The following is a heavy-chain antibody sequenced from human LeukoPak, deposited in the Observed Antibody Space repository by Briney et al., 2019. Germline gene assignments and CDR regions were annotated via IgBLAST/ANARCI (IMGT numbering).Heavy chain of an antibody. CDR1: SGSISSTSYY. V-gene: IGHV4-39*07. CDR3: ARAPRVFVGATHFDY. CDR2: MYYSGST. D-gene: IGHD1-26*01. J-gene: IGHJ4*02. Sequence: PSETLSLTCTVSSGSISSTSYYWGWIRQPPGMGLEWIGSMYYSGSTYCNPSLKSRVTISVDTSKSQFSLKLSSVTAADTAVYYCARAPRVFVGATHFDYWGQGTLVTVSS.